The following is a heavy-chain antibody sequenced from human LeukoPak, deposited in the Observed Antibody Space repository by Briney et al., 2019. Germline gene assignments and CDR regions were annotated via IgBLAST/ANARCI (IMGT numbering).Heavy chain of an antibody. D-gene: IGHD3-9*01. CDR3: ARGVGYDDTTGTFYGFFDY. J-gene: IGHJ4*02. CDR2: INPSGGST. Sequence: GASVKVSCKASGYTFTSYYMHWVRQAPGQGLEWMGIINPSGGSTSYAQKFQGRVTMTRDMSTSTVYMELSSLRSEDTAVYYCARGVGYDDTTGTFYGFFDYWGQGTLVIVSS. CDR1: GYTFTSYY. V-gene: IGHV1-46*01.